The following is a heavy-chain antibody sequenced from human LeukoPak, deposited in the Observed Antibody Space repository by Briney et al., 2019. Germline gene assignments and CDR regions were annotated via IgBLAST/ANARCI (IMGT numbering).Heavy chain of an antibody. CDR2: IRYDGSNK. CDR1: GFTFSSYG. J-gene: IGHJ4*02. D-gene: IGHD4-17*01. CDR3: AREESMTVTSDY. Sequence: GGSLRLSCAASGFTFSSYGMHWVRQAPGKGLEWVAFIRYDGSNKYYADSVKGRFTISRDNAKNSLYLQMNSLRAEDTAVYYCAREESMTVTSDYWGQGTLVTVSS. V-gene: IGHV3-30*02.